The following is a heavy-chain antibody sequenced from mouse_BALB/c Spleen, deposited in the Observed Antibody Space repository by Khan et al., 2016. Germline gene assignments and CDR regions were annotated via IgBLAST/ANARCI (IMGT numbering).Heavy chain of an antibody. CDR1: GYAFSSYW. J-gene: IGHJ2*01. CDR2: IYPGDGDI. CDR3: TRLGWKDY. V-gene: IGHV1-80*01. D-gene: IGHD3-1*01. Sequence: QVQLQQSGAELVRPGSSVKISCKASGYAFSSYWMNWVKQRPGQGLEWIGQIYPGDGDINYNGKFKGKATLTADKSSSTAYMKLSSLTSEDSAVYFCTRLGWKDYWGQGTTLTVSS.